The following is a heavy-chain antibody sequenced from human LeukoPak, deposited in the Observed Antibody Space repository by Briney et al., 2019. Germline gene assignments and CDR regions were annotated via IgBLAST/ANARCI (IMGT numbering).Heavy chain of an antibody. J-gene: IGHJ4*02. Sequence: GGSLRLSCAASGFTFSSYSMNWVRQAPGKGLEWVSSISSSSSYIYYADSAKGRFTISRDNAKNSPYLQMNSLRAEDTAVYYCARVVAAYFGYWGQGTLVTVSS. D-gene: IGHD6-19*01. V-gene: IGHV3-21*01. CDR2: ISSSSSYI. CDR1: GFTFSSYS. CDR3: ARVVAAYFGY.